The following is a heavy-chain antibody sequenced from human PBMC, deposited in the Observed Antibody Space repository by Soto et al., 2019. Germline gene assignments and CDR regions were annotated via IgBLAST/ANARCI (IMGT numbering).Heavy chain of an antibody. CDR3: ATDLGIQLWLYWFDP. Sequence: GGSVRLAGTACGFAFSSYGMQWVRQAPGKGLEWVPVIRYDGSNKYYADSVKGRFTISRDNSKNTVYLKMNSLRAEHTAVYYSATDLGIQLWLYWFDPCGQGTLVTVSS. CDR2: IRYDGSNK. CDR1: GFAFSSYG. D-gene: IGHD5-18*01. J-gene: IGHJ5*02. V-gene: IGHV3-30*02.